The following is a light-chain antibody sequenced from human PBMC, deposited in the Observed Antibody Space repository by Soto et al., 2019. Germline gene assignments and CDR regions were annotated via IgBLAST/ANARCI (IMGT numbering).Light chain of an antibody. J-gene: IGKJ2*01. CDR2: AAS. CDR3: QQYGNLYT. CDR1: QSVSSSY. Sequence: EIVLTQSPGTLSLSPGERANLSCRVSQSVSSSYLAWYQQKPGQAPRLLIFAASSRATGIPDRFSGSGSGTDFTLTISRLEPEDSAVYYCQQYGNLYTFGQGTKLEIK. V-gene: IGKV3-20*01.